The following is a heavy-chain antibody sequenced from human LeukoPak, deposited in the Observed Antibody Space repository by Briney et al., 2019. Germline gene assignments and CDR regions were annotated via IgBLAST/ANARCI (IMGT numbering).Heavy chain of an antibody. J-gene: IGHJ4*02. D-gene: IGHD3-22*01. CDR1: GFTFSSYA. CDR2: ISGSGGST. Sequence: GGSLRLSCAASGFTFSSYAMSWVRQAPGKGLEWVSAISGSGGSTYYADSVKGRFTISRDNSKNTLYLQMNSLRAEDTAVYYCAKDHRGARGYYYDSSGYLGSDYWGQGTLVTVSS. V-gene: IGHV3-23*01. CDR3: AKDHRGARGYYYDSSGYLGSDY.